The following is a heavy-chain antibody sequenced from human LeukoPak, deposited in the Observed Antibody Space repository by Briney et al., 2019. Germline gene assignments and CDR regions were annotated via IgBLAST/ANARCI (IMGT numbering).Heavy chain of an antibody. CDR1: GYTFTSYG. Sequence: ASVKVSCKASGYTFTSYGISWVRQAPGQGVEWMGWISAYNGNTNYAQKIQGRVTMPTDTSTSTAYMQLRSLRSDDTAVYYCARVRDYDFWSGYHDAFDIWGQGTMVTVSS. CDR3: ARVRDYDFWSGYHDAFDI. J-gene: IGHJ3*02. CDR2: ISAYNGNT. D-gene: IGHD3-3*01. V-gene: IGHV1-18*01.